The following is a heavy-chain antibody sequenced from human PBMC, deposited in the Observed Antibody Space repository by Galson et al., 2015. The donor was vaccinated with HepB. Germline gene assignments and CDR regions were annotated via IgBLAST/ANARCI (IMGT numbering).Heavy chain of an antibody. CDR1: GFTVSNEH. CDR2: IYSSGST. D-gene: IGHD4-23*01. Sequence: SLRLSCAASGFTVSNEHMSWVRQAPGKGLAWVSVIYSSGSTYYGDSVKGRFTSSREKSKTTLYLHMNSLKAEDTAVYYCVRAVGGNPVGIDYWGQGTLVTVSS. J-gene: IGHJ4*02. CDR3: VRAVGGNPVGIDY. V-gene: IGHV3-53*01.